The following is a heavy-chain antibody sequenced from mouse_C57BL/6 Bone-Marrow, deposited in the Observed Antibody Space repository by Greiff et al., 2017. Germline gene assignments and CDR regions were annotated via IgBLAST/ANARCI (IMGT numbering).Heavy chain of an antibody. V-gene: IGHV5-2*01. CDR1: EYEFPSHD. Sequence: DVKLVESGGGLVQPGESLKLSCESNEYEFPSHDMSWVRKTPEKRLELVAAIKSDGGSTYYPDTMDRRFLISRDNTQKPLYLHMISLRSEDTALYYCARHGYEDAYWGQGTLVTVSA. D-gene: IGHD2-2*01. J-gene: IGHJ3*01. CDR3: ARHGYEDAY. CDR2: IKSDGGST.